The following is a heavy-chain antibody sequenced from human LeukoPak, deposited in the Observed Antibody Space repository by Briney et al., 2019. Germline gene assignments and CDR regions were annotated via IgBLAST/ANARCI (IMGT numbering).Heavy chain of an antibody. CDR3: AKDPSLGYCSGGSCEGFDY. CDR2: ISYDGSNK. CDR1: GFTFSSYG. J-gene: IGHJ4*02. D-gene: IGHD2-15*01. V-gene: IGHV3-30*18. Sequence: PGGSLRLSCAASGFTFSSYGMHWVRQAPGKGLEWVAVISYDGSNKYYADSVKGRFTISRDNSKNTLYLQMNSLRAEDTAVYYCAKDPSLGYCSGGSCEGFDYWGQGTLVTVSS.